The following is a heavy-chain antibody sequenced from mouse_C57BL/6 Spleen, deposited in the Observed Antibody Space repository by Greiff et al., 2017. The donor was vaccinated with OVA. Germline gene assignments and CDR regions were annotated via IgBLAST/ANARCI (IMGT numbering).Heavy chain of an antibody. CDR2: ISSGGSYT. Sequence: EVMLVESGGDLVKPGGSLKLSCAASGFTFSSYGMSWVRQTPDKRLEWVATISSGGSYTYDPDSVKGRFTISRDNAKNTLYLQMSSLKSEDTAMYYCARHQTYFDYWGQGTTLTVSS. V-gene: IGHV5-6*01. CDR3: ARHQTYFDY. J-gene: IGHJ2*01. CDR1: GFTFSSYG.